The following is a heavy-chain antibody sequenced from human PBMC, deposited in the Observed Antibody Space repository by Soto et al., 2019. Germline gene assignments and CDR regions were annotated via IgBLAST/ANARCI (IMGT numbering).Heavy chain of an antibody. CDR3: ARAGISQAAAGSLDCCPIDS. V-gene: IGHV3-66*01. Sequence: EVQLVESGGGLVQPGGSLRLSCAASGFTVSSNYMSWVRQAPGKGLERVSIIYSGGTTYYADSVKGRFTISRDNSKNTLYLQTNSLRAEDTAVYYCARAGISQAAAGSLDCCPIDSWGQGTLVTVSS. D-gene: IGHD6-13*01. J-gene: IGHJ4*02. CDR1: GFTVSSNY. CDR2: IYSGGTT.